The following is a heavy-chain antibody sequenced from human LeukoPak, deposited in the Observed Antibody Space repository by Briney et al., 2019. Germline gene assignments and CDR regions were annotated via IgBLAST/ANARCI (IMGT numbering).Heavy chain of an antibody. CDR3: ASQNTIFGVVRFDP. CDR1: GGTFSSYA. Sequence: SVKVSCKASGGTFSSYAISWVRQAPGQGLEWMGGIIPIFGIANYAQKFQGRVTITADKSTSTAYMELSSLRSEDTAVYYCASQNTIFGVVRFDPWGQGTLVTVSS. V-gene: IGHV1-69*17. J-gene: IGHJ5*02. CDR2: IIPIFGIA. D-gene: IGHD3-3*01.